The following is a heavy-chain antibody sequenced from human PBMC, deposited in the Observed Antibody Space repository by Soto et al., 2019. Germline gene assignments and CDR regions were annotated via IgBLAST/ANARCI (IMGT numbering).Heavy chain of an antibody. CDR3: ARGAKSKSSSWYIDP. V-gene: IGHV3-66*01. D-gene: IGHD6-13*01. CDR2: IYSGGST. CDR1: GFTVSSNY. J-gene: IGHJ5*02. Sequence: PGGSLRLSCAASGFTVSSNYMSWVRQAPGKGLEWVSVIYSGGSTYYADSVKGRFTISRDNSKNTLYLQMNSLRAEDTAVYYCARGAKSKSSSWYIDPWGQGTLVTVSS.